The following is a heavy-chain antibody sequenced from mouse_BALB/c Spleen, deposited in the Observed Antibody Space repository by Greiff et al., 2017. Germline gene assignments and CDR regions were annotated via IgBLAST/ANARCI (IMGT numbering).Heavy chain of an antibody. D-gene: IGHD1-1*01. J-gene: IGHJ3*01. V-gene: IGHV1-15*01. CDR1: GYTFTDYE. CDR3: TRSGYGSSYGFAY. CDR2: IDPETGGT. Sequence: VQLQQSGAELVRPGASVTLSCKASGYTFTDYEMHWVKQTPVHGLEWIGAIDPETGGTAYNQKFKDKATLTVDKSSSTAYMQLSSPTSEDSAVYYCTRSGYGSSYGFAYWGQGTLVTVSA.